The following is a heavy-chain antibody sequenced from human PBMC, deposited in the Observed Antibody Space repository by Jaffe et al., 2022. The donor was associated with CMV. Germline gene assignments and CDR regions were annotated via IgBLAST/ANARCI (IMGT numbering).Heavy chain of an antibody. CDR3: ARGGVRDSSGYYKSDFDH. D-gene: IGHD3-22*01. Sequence: QVQLVQSGAEVKKPGASVKVSCKASGYTFTDHAITWVRQAPGQGLEWMGWISAYDSNTKYAQKFQGRISMTTETSTTSVYLELRSLRADDTAVYYCARGGVRDSSGYYKSDFDHWGQGTLVTVSS. V-gene: IGHV1-18*01. CDR1: GYTFTDHA. CDR2: ISAYDSNT. J-gene: IGHJ4*02.